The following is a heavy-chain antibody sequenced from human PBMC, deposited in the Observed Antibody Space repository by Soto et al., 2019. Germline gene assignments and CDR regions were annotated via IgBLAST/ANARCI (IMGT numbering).Heavy chain of an antibody. CDR2: IWYDGSNK. CDR1: GFTFNTYG. D-gene: IGHD2-15*01. CDR3: ARADCTGAYCYSWPFNYGVDV. V-gene: IGHV3-33*08. J-gene: IGHJ6*02. Sequence: GGSLRVSCTTSGFTFNTYGMHWVRQAPGKGLEWVAIIWYDGSNKYYADSVKGRFTISRDNSRNTLYLQMNSLRAEDTALYYCARADCTGAYCYSWPFNYGVDVWGQGTTVTVSS.